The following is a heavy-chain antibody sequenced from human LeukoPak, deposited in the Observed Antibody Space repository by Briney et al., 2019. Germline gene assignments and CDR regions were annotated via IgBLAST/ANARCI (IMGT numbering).Heavy chain of an antibody. V-gene: IGHV7-4-1*02. CDR2: INTNTGNP. CDR1: GYTFTSYA. CDR3: ASDEEVVPAAIDNWFDP. J-gene: IGHJ5*02. Sequence: ASVKVSCKASGYTFTSYAMNWVRQAPGQGLEWMGWINTNTGNPTYAQGFTGRFVFSLDTSVSTAYLQISSLKAEDTAVYYCASDEEVVPAAIDNWFDPWGQGTLVTVSS. D-gene: IGHD2-2*02.